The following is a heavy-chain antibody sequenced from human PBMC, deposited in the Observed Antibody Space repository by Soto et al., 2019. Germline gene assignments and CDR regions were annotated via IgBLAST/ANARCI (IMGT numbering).Heavy chain of an antibody. CDR3: VRDGSKTLRDWFDP. CDR2: VYATGTT. D-gene: IGHD4-17*01. Sequence: QVHLQESGPGLVKPSETLSLSCSVSGGSISKFYWSWIRKTAGKGLEWRGRVYATGTTDYNPSLRSRVAMSVDISRKTFSLRLTSVTAADTGMYYCVRDGSKTLRDWFDPWGQGKLVTVSS. J-gene: IGHJ5*02. V-gene: IGHV4-4*07. CDR1: GGSISKFY.